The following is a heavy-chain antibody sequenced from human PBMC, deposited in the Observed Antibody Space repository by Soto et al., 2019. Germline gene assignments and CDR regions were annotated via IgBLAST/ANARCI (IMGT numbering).Heavy chain of an antibody. CDR1: GGSISSYY. J-gene: IGHJ5*02. CDR3: ERKNTYYDILTAPHNWFDT. D-gene: IGHD3-9*01. V-gene: IGHV4-59*01. CDR2: IYYSGST. Sequence: SETLSLTCTVSGGSISSYYWSWIRQPPGRGLEWIGYIYYSGSTNYNPSLKSRVTISVDTSKNQFSLKLSSVTAADTAVYYCERKNTYYDILTAPHNWFDTWGQGTLVTVSS.